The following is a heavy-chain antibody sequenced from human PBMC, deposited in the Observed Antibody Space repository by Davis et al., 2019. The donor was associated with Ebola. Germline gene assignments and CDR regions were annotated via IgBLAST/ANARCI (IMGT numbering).Heavy chain of an antibody. Sequence: SETLSLTCTVSGGSITSYYWSWIRQPPGKGLEWIGYVHYTGSTKYNPSLKSRITASTDTSNHQFSLKLSSVTAADTAVYYCAREQYYYDSSGYHRGAFDIWGQGTMVTVSS. D-gene: IGHD3-22*01. CDR1: GGSITSYY. J-gene: IGHJ3*02. CDR2: VHYTGST. V-gene: IGHV4-59*01. CDR3: AREQYYYDSSGYHRGAFDI.